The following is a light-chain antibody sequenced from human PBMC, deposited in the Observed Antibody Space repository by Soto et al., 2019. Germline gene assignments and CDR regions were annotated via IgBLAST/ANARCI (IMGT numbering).Light chain of an antibody. CDR1: QSVVRY. J-gene: IGKJ4*01. CDR3: QQRYHWPPLT. CDR2: AAT. V-gene: IGKV3-11*01. Sequence: EIVLTQSPVTLSLSPGDTATLSCRASQSVVRYVAWYQQKPGQAPRLLIYAATIRASGIPARFSGSGSETDFSLTISSLAPEDFGVYYCQQRYHWPPLTFGRGTKVEVK.